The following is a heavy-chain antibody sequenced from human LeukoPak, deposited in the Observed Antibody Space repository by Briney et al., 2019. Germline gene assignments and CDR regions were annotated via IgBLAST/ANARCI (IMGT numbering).Heavy chain of an antibody. CDR2: IKQDGSDK. CDR1: GFSFSTYW. D-gene: IGHD6-19*01. J-gene: IGHJ4*02. CDR3: AKPSAYSSGWYGGFDY. Sequence: GGSLRLSCAASGFSFSTYWMTWFRQVPGERLEWVASIKQDGSDKYYVDSVKGRFTVSKDNAKNSLYLQMNSLRAEDTAVYYCAKPSAYSSGWYGGFDYWGQGTLVTVSS. V-gene: IGHV3-7*03.